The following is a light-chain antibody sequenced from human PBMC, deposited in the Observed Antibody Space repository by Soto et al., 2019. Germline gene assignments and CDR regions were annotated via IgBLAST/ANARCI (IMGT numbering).Light chain of an antibody. CDR1: SSDVGGYNY. CDR2: EVS. V-gene: IGLV2-8*01. J-gene: IGLJ1*01. Sequence: QSALTQPPSASGSPGQSVTISCTGTSSDVGGYNYVSWYQQHPGKAPKLMIYEVSKRPSGVPDRFSGSKSGNTASLTVSGLQAEDEADYYCSSSAGRNNFYVFGTGTKVTVL. CDR3: SSSAGRNNFYV.